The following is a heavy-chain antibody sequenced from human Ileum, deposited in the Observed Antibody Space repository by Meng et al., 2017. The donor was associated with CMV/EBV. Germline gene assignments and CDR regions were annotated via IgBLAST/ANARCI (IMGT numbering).Heavy chain of an antibody. Sequence: GGSLRLSCAASGFIFSNYAMHWVRRAPGKGLDWVAVISLDGGKRYYGDSVRGRFTISRDNSKNTLYLQMNSLRGEDTAVYYCARDVVVIATHGTYNWFDPWGQGTLVTVSP. CDR2: ISLDGGKR. J-gene: IGHJ5*02. CDR3: ARDVVVIATHGTYNWFDP. D-gene: IGHD2-21*01. CDR1: GFIFSNYA. V-gene: IGHV3-30*04.